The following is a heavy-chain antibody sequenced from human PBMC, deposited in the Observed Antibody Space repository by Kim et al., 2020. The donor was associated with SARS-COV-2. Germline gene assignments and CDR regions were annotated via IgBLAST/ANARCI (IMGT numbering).Heavy chain of an antibody. CDR1: GFTFSSNQ. CDR3: ARWLYSSGWGIDY. V-gene: IGHV3-7*01. D-gene: IGHD6-19*01. J-gene: IGHJ4*02. CDR2: IKEDGSEQ. Sequence: GGSLRLSCAASGFTFSSNQMTWVRQAPGKGLEWVANIKEDGSEQYYVDSVKGRFTISRDNAKNSLYLQINSLRAEDTAVYYCARWLYSSGWGIDYWGQGTLVTVSS.